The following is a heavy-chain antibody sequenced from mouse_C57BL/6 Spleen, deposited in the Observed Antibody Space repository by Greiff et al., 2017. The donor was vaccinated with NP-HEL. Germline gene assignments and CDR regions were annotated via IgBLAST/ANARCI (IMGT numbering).Heavy chain of an antibody. Sequence: EVQRVESGGDLVKPGGSLKLSCAASGFTFSSYGMSWVRQTPDKRLEWVATISSGGSYTYYPDSVKGRFTISRDNAKNTLYLQMSSLKSEDTAMYYCARHDGYYDWFACWGQGTLVTVSA. D-gene: IGHD2-3*01. CDR2: ISSGGSYT. J-gene: IGHJ3*01. CDR3: ARHDGYYDWFAC. V-gene: IGHV5-6*01. CDR1: GFTFSSYG.